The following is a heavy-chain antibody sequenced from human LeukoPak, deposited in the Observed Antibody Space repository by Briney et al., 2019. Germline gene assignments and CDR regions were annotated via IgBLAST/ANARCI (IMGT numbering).Heavy chain of an antibody. CDR1: RFTFSDYS. V-gene: IGHV3-48*01. D-gene: IGHD5-18*01. J-gene: IGHJ4*02. CDR2: ISSSGSSV. Sequence: PGGSLRLSCGASRFTFSDYSMNWVRQAPGKGLEWVSYISSSGSSVYYTDSVKGRFTISRDNSKNTLYLQMNSLRAEDTAVYYCAKDRGFSLLRYSYGYFDYWGQGTLVTVSS. CDR3: AKDRGFSLLRYSYGYFDY.